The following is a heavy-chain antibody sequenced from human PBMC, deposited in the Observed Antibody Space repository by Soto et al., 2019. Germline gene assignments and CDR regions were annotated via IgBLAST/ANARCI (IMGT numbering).Heavy chain of an antibody. CDR2: IYYDGST. V-gene: IGHV4-39*02. Sequence: TLSLTCSVSGGSITTSSYNWDWIRQPPGKGLEWIGTIYYDGSTSYNPSLKSQVTISVDTSKNHFALKVNSVTAADTAVYYCARFYGNAFDVWGRGTVVTVSS. CDR1: GGSITTSSYN. J-gene: IGHJ3*01. CDR3: ARFYGNAFDV. D-gene: IGHD3-10*01.